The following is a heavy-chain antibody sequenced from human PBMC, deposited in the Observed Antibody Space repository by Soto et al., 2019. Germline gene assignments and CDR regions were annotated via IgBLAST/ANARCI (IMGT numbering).Heavy chain of an antibody. Sequence: GGSLRLSCAASGFTFSSYWMSWVRQAPGKGLEWVANIKQDGSEKYYVDSVKGRFTISRDNAKNSLYLQMNSLRAEDTAVYYCARVERVLRFLEWLPLYFDYWGQGILVTVSS. D-gene: IGHD3-3*01. CDR2: IKQDGSEK. J-gene: IGHJ4*02. CDR3: ARVERVLRFLEWLPLYFDY. V-gene: IGHV3-7*03. CDR1: GFTFSSYW.